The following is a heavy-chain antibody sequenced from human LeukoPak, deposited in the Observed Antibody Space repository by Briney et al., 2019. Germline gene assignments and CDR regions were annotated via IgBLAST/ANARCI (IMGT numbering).Heavy chain of an antibody. D-gene: IGHD6-13*01. CDR2: INPNSGGT. Sequence: ASVKVSCKASGYTFTGYYMHWVRQAPGQGLEWMGRINPNSGGTNYAQKFQGRVTMTRDTSISTAYMELSRLRSDDTAVYYCARDVRAAAGIEHWGQGTLVTVSS. CDR3: ARDVRAAAGIEH. CDR1: GYTFTGYY. J-gene: IGHJ1*01. V-gene: IGHV1-2*06.